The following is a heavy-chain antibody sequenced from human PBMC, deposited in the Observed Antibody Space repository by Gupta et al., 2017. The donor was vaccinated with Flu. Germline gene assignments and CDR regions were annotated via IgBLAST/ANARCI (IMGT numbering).Heavy chain of an antibody. J-gene: IGHJ4*02. CDR2: ISGSAGRT. D-gene: IGHD4-23*01. CDR1: GFTFSSYS. Sequence: EVQLLESGGDLVQPGGSLRLSCAASGFTFSSYSMSWVRQAPGKGLEWVSAISGSAGRTYYADSVRGRFTISRDNSKNTLYLQMSSLRAEDTALYYCAREAKMTTVATADFWGQGTRVTVSS. CDR3: AREAKMTTVATADF. V-gene: IGHV3-23*01.